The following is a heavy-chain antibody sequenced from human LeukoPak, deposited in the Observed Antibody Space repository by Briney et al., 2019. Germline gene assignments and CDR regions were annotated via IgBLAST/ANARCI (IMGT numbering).Heavy chain of an antibody. D-gene: IGHD1-26*01. CDR2: IKQDGSEK. CDR1: GFTFSSYW. CDR3: ARDMRRIVGATIDYFDY. Sequence: GGSLRLSCAASGFTFSSYWMSWVRQAPGKGLEWVANIKQDGSEKYYVDSVKGRFTISRDNAKNSLYLQMNSLRAEDTAVYYCARDMRRIVGATIDYFDYWGQGTLVTVSS. V-gene: IGHV3-7*01. J-gene: IGHJ4*02.